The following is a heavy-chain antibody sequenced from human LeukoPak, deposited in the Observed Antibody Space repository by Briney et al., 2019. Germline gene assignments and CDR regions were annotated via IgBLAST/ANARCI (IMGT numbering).Heavy chain of an antibody. CDR2: ISSSGSTI. J-gene: IGHJ5*02. CDR1: GFTFSSYE. CDR3: ARADSSGYYT. D-gene: IGHD3-22*01. Sequence: PGGSLRLSCAASGFTFSSYEMNWVRQAPGKGLEWVSYISSSGSTIYHADSVKGRFTISRDNAKNSLYLQMNSLRAEDTAVYYCARADSSGYYTWGQGTLVTVFS. V-gene: IGHV3-48*03.